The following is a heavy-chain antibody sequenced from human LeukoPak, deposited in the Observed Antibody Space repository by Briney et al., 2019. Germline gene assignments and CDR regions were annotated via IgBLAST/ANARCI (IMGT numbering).Heavy chain of an antibody. J-gene: IGHJ3*01. CDR3: AKARTVFTDAFGV. D-gene: IGHD1-14*01. CDR1: GFTFDDYV. V-gene: IGHV3-9*01. Sequence: GGSLRLSCAASGFTFDDYVMHWVRQAPGKGLEWVSGISWNSANRDYADSVRGRFTISRDNAKNSLYLQMSSLTPEDTAFYYCAKARTVFTDAFGVWGQGTMVTVSS. CDR2: ISWNSANR.